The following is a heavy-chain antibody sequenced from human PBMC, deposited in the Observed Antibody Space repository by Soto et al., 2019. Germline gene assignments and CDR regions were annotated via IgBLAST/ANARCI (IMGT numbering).Heavy chain of an antibody. D-gene: IGHD2-15*01. V-gene: IGHV1-18*01. CDR2: ISVANGNT. CDR1: GYPFIHYG. J-gene: IGHJ4*02. CDR3: AGSAERGYCSNLRCGGAFDS. Sequence: QVQLVQSGTDVKEPGTSVTVSCEASGYPFIHYGINWVRQAPGQGPEWMGWISVANGNTKYGQRLQGKVTMNQDTASNTAYMELGNLRSDDTAVYYCAGSAERGYCSNLRCGGAFDSWGQGTLITVSS.